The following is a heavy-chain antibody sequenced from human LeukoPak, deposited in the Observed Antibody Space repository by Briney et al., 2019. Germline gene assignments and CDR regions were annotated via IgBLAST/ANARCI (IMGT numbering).Heavy chain of an antibody. Sequence: GASVKVSCKASGYTFTSYGISWVRQAPGQGLEWMGWISAYYGNTNYAQKLQGRGTMTTDESTSTAYMALRSLRSDGTAVYYCAAGGGAYYDGCSGGTYYFDYWGQGTLVTVSS. CDR2: ISAYYGNT. D-gene: IGHD2-15*01. CDR3: AAGGGAYYDGCSGGTYYFDY. J-gene: IGHJ4*02. V-gene: IGHV1-18*01. CDR1: GYTFTSYG.